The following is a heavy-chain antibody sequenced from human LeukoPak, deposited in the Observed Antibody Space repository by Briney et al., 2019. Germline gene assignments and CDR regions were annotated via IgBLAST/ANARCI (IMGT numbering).Heavy chain of an antibody. Sequence: GGSLRLSCAASGFTFSSYGMHWVRQAPGKGLEWVAVISYDGSDKYYADSVKGRFTISRDNSKNTLYLQMNSLRAEDTAIFYCARAFYYDILTGPLGEKDYWGQGTLVTVSS. D-gene: IGHD3-9*01. J-gene: IGHJ4*02. V-gene: IGHV3-30*03. CDR3: ARAFYYDILTGPLGEKDY. CDR2: ISYDGSDK. CDR1: GFTFSSYG.